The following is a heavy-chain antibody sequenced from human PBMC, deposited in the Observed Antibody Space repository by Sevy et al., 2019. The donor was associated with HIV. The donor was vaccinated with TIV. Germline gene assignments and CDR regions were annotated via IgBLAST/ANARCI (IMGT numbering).Heavy chain of an antibody. CDR1: GFTFSSYA. CDR3: AKNSGLVVVYASEINFGY. Sequence: GGSLRLSCAASGFTFSSYAMSWVRQAPGKGLEWVSAISGSGGSTYYADSVKGRFTISRDNSKNTLYLQMNSLRAEDTAVYYCAKNSGLVVVYASEINFGYWGQGTLVTVSS. CDR2: ISGSGGST. D-gene: IGHD2-8*02. J-gene: IGHJ4*02. V-gene: IGHV3-23*01.